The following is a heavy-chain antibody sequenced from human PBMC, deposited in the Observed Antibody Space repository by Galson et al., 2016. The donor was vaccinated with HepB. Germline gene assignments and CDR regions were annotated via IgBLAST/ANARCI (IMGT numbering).Heavy chain of an antibody. V-gene: IGHV3-13*01. J-gene: IGHJ6*04. CDR3: ARGKFDCSGGTCHYYGLDV. CDR2: IGTAGDT. D-gene: IGHD2-15*01. Sequence: SLRLSCAASGLTFSRCDMHWVRQATGKGLEWVSAIGTAGDTYYPGSVRGRFTIPRENAKNSLYLQMNRLTAGDTAGYYCARGKFDCSGGTCHYYGLDVWGKGITVTVSS. CDR1: GLTFSRCD.